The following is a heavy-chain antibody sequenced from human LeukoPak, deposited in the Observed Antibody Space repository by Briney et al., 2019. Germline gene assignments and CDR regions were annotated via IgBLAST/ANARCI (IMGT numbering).Heavy chain of an antibody. CDR2: ISSSSSTI. D-gene: IGHD4-23*01. J-gene: IGHJ2*01. CDR1: GFTFSSYG. V-gene: IGHV3-48*02. CDR3: ARVQSTVVTPEWYFDL. Sequence: PGRSLRLSCAASGFTFSSYGMHWVRQAPGKGLEWVSYISSSSSTISYADSVKGRFTISRDNAKNSLYLQMNSLRDEDTAVYYCARVQSTVVTPEWYFDLWGRGTLVTVSS.